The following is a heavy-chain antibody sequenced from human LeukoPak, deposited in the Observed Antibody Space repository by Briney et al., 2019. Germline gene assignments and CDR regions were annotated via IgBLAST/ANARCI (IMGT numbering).Heavy chain of an antibody. V-gene: IGHV1-18*01. J-gene: IGHJ6*02. Sequence: ASVKVSCKASGYTFTSYGISWVRQAPGQGLEWMGWISAYNGNTNYAQKLQGRVTMTTDTSTGTAYMELRSLRSDDTAVYYCARDLAAAGRQYGMDVWGQGTTVTVSS. CDR1: GYTFTSYG. D-gene: IGHD6-13*01. CDR3: ARDLAAAGRQYGMDV. CDR2: ISAYNGNT.